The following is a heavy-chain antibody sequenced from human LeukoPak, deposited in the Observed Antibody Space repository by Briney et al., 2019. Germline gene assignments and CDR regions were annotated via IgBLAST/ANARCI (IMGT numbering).Heavy chain of an antibody. V-gene: IGHV3-53*04. D-gene: IGHD5-12*01. CDR2: IYSGGST. J-gene: IGHJ4*02. CDR3: ARDGGGYSGYDYFDY. CDR1: GFTVSSNY. Sequence: GGSLRLSCAASGFTVSSNYTSWVRQAPGKGLEWVSVIYSGGSTYYADSVKGRFTISRHNSKNTLYLQMNSLRAEDTAVYYCARDGGGYSGYDYFDYWGQGTLVTVSS.